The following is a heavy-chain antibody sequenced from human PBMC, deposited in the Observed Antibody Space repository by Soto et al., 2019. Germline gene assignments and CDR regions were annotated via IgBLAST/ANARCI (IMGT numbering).Heavy chain of an antibody. D-gene: IGHD4-17*01. CDR3: ASLYGDYVPY. Sequence: QLPLQESGPGLGKPSETLSLTCSVSCDSISSSSYYWGWIRQPPGKVLEWIGTINYSGSTYYNPSLKSRVTISVDTSKNQFSLKVSSVTAADTAVYYCASLYGDYVPYWGQGSLVSVS. V-gene: IGHV4-39*01. J-gene: IGHJ4*02. CDR1: CDSISSSSYY. CDR2: INYSGST.